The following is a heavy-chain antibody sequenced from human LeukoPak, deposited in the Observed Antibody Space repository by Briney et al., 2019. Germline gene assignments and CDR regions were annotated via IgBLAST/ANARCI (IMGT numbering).Heavy chain of an antibody. D-gene: IGHD3-10*01. J-gene: IGHJ4*02. CDR1: GYTLTELS. CDR3: ATAYYYGSGSYYNPPLGY. V-gene: IGHV1-24*01. Sequence: GASVKVSCKVSGYTLTELSMHWVRQAPGKGLEWMGGFDPEDGETIYAQKFQGRVTMTEDTSTDTAYMELSSLRSEDTAVYYCATAYYYGSGSYYNPPLGYWGQGTLVTVSS. CDR2: FDPEDGET.